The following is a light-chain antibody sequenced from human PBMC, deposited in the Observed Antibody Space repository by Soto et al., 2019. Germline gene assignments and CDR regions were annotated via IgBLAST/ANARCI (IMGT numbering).Light chain of an antibody. Sequence: QSVLTQPASVSGSPGQSITISCTGTSSDVGSFDFVSWYQQHPDKAPQLIIYLVSNRPSGISNRFSGSKSGNTASLTISGLQAEDEADYYCTSWTSSSTYVLGTGTKVTVL. CDR2: LVS. CDR1: SSDVGSFDF. V-gene: IGLV2-14*02. J-gene: IGLJ1*01. CDR3: TSWTSSSTYV.